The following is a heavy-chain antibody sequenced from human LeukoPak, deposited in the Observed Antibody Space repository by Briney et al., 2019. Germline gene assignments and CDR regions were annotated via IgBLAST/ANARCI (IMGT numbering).Heavy chain of an antibody. CDR2: ISGSGGST. J-gene: IGHJ6*04. CDR3: AELGITMIGGV. Sequence: GGSLRLSCAASGFTFSSYGLNWVRQAPGKGLEWVSVISGSGGSTYYADSVKGRFTISRDNSKNTLYLQMNSLRAEDTAVYYCAELGITMIGGVWGKGTTVTISS. D-gene: IGHD3-10*02. CDR1: GFTFSSYG. V-gene: IGHV3-23*01.